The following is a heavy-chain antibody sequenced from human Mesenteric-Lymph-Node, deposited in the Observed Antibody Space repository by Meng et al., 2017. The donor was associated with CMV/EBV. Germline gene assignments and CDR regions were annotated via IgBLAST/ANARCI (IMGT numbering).Heavy chain of an antibody. V-gene: IGHV3-21*01. D-gene: IGHD2-2*01. CDR2: ISSSSSYT. Sequence: GGSLRLSCAASGFTFSEFSMNWVRQAPGKGLEWVASISSSSSYTYYADSVKGRLTISRDNAKNSLYLQMNSLRAEDTAVYYCARETLTCSTSCPWGYWGQGTLVTVSS. CDR1: GFTFSEFS. CDR3: ARETLTCSTSCPWGY. J-gene: IGHJ4*02.